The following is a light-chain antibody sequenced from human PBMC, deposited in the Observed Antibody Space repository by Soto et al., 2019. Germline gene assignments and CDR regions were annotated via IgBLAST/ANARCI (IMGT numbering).Light chain of an antibody. V-gene: IGKV3-15*01. CDR1: RSVSSN. CDR2: GAS. CDR3: HPYNNLAQFP. J-gene: IGKJ5*01. Sequence: VVRQSTATLSVSPEEKATLSCRARRSVSSNLAWYQQKPGQAPRLLIYGASTRATGIPARFSGSGSGTEFTLTISSLQSEDFAVHYCHPYNNLAQFPFPQGTRLEI.